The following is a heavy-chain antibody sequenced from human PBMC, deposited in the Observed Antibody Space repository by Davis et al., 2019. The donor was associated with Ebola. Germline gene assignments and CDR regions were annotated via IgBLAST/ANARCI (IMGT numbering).Heavy chain of an antibody. V-gene: IGHV3-7*01. D-gene: IGHD2/OR15-2a*01. CDR3: ARDPVVLLFTYFDN. CDR2: RKEDGSEK. CDR1: GFTFRSYW. J-gene: IGHJ4*02. Sequence: PGGSLRLSCAASGFTFRSYWMSWVRQAPGKGLEWVANRKEDGSEKYYVDAVKGRFTISRDNAKNSLYLQMNSLRAEDTAVYYCARDPVVLLFTYFDNWGQGTLVTVSS.